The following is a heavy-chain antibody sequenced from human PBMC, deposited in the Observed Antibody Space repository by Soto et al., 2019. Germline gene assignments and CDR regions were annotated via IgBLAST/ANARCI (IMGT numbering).Heavy chain of an antibody. CDR3: ARPQLGYCTNGVCYFDY. CDR1: GYSFTRYW. Sequence: ASVKVSCKGSGYSFTRYWIGWVRQMPGKGLEWMGIIYPGDSDTRYSPALQGQVTISADKSISTAYLHWSSLKASDTAMCYCARPQLGYCTNGVCYFDYWGHGTLVTVSS. CDR2: IYPGDSDT. V-gene: IGHV5-51*01. D-gene: IGHD2-8*01. J-gene: IGHJ4*01.